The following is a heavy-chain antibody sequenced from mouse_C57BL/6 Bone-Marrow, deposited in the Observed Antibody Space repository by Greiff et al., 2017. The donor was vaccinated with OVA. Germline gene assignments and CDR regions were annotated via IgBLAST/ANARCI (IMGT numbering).Heavy chain of an antibody. J-gene: IGHJ3*01. Sequence: VKLMESGPGLVQPSQSLSITCTVSGFSLTSYGVHWVRQPPGKGLEWLGVLWSGGSTDYNAAFISRLSFSKDNSKSQVFFKMNSLQAEDTARYYCARNGPDSISAYWGQGTLVTVSA. V-gene: IGHV2-4*01. CDR1: GFSLTSYG. CDR3: ARNGPDSISAY. D-gene: IGHD2-10*02. CDR2: LWSGGST.